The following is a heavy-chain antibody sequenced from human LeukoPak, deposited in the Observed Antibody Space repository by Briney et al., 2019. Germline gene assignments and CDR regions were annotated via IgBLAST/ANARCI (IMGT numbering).Heavy chain of an antibody. V-gene: IGHV3-7*01. D-gene: IGHD3-10*01. J-gene: IGHJ4*02. Sequence: QTGGSLRLSCAASGFTFSSYWMSWVRQAPGKGLEWVANIKQDGSEKYYVDSVKGRFTISRDNAKNSLYLQVNSLRAEDTAVYYCARSLTYYYGSGSYFFDYWGQGTLVTVSS. CDR1: GFTFSSYW. CDR3: ARSLTYYYGSGSYFFDY. CDR2: IKQDGSEK.